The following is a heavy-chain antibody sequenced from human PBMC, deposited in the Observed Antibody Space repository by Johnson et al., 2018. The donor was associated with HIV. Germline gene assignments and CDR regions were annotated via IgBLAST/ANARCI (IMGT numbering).Heavy chain of an antibody. Sequence: QVHLVESGGGLVKPGASLRLSCPASRFTFSAYYMSWIRQAPGKGLEWVSYISRSGSTIYYADSVQGRFTISRDNAKNSLYLQMNSLRAEDTAVYYCARDLTLSSGPPFDIWGQGTMVTVSS. J-gene: IGHJ3*02. CDR2: ISRSGSTI. D-gene: IGHD3-22*01. CDR1: RFTFSAYY. CDR3: ARDLTLSSGPPFDI. V-gene: IGHV3-11*04.